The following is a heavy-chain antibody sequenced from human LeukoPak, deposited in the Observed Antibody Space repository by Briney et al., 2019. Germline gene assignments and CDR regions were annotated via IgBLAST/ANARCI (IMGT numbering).Heavy chain of an antibody. CDR2: IHYSGAT. J-gene: IGHJ5*02. V-gene: IGHV4-59*01. Sequence: SETLSLTCTVSGGSISSYYWSWIRQPPGKGLEWIGYIHYSGATNYNPSFKSRSIISVDRSKNQFSLELSSVTAADTAVYYCATLKGAPDNWFDPWGQGTLVTVSS. CDR3: ATLKGAPDNWFDP. CDR1: GGSISSYY.